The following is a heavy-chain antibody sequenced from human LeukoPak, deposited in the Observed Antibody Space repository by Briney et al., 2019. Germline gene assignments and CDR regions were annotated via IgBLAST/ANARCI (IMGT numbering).Heavy chain of an antibody. CDR3: ADYGVSGVRNNFY. J-gene: IGHJ4*02. CDR2: ISVASIT. D-gene: IGHD3-3*01. CDR1: GLAFSSYA. Sequence: GGSLRLSCAASGLAFSSYAMNWVRQPPGKGLEWVSTISVASITFYTDSVRGRFTISRDNSRNTVYLQMTSLRADDTAVYYCADYGVSGVRNNFYWGQGTLVTVSS. V-gene: IGHV3-23*01.